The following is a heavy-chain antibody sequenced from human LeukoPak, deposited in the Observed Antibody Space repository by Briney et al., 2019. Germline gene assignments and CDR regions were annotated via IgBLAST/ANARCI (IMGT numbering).Heavy chain of an antibody. CDR3: ARGSYSSGWYGQYFQH. J-gene: IGHJ1*01. V-gene: IGHV4-30-4*01. Sequence: SQTLSLTCTVSGGSISSGDYYWSWIRQPPGKGLEWIGYIYYSGSTYYNPSLKSRVTISVDTSKNQFSLKLSSVTAADTAVYYCARGSYSSGWYGQYFQHWGQGTLVTVSS. D-gene: IGHD6-19*01. CDR1: GGSISSGDYY. CDR2: IYYSGST.